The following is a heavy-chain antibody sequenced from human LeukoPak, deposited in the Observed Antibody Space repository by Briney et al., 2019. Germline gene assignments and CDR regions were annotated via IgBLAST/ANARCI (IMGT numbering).Heavy chain of an antibody. V-gene: IGHV4-38-2*02. CDR1: GYSISSGYY. D-gene: IGHD4-17*01. J-gene: IGHJ4*02. CDR3: ARDLTRPGDYHPVDY. Sequence: SETLSLTCTVSGYSISSGYYGGWIRQPPGKGLEWIGSIYHSGSTYYNPSLKSRVTIPVDTSKTQFSLKLSSVTAADTAVYYCARDLTRPGDYHPVDYWGQGTLVTVSS. CDR2: IYHSGST.